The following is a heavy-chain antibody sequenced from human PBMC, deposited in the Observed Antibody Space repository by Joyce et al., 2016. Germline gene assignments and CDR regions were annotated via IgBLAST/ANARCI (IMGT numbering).Heavy chain of an antibody. V-gene: IGHV1-69*02. CDR3: AGTFNYPHHDGMDV. CDR2: ILPMLNMT. D-gene: IGHD5-24*01. CDR1: GGSFNKYT. J-gene: IGHJ6*02. Sequence: QVHLVQSGAEVKKSGSSVKVSCKASGGSFNKYTVSWVRHAPGQGLAWMGRILPMLNMTNYAQEFQGRVTITADKSTTTAYMQLTGLRSDDTAVYFCAGTFNYPHHDGMDVWGQGTTVTVSS.